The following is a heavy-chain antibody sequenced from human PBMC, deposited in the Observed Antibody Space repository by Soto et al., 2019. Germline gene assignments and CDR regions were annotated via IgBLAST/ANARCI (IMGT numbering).Heavy chain of an antibody. CDR2: ISSSSSYI. CDR3: ARLTSYASSSYYCC. J-gene: IGHJ4*02. V-gene: IGHV3-21*01. Sequence: EVQLVESGGGLVKPGGSLRLSCAASGFTFSSYSMNWVRQAPGKGLEWVSSISSSSSYIYYADSVKGRVTISRDNAKNSLYLQMNGLRAEDTAVYYCARLTSYASSSYYCCWGQRTLITVSS. D-gene: IGHD3-22*01. CDR1: GFTFSSYS.